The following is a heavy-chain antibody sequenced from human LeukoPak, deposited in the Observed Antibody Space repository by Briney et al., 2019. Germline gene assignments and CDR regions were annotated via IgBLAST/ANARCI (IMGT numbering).Heavy chain of an antibody. CDR1: GFTFSSSW. CDR3: AREYFPFDY. Sequence: GGAVRLSCTASGFTFSSSWMHWVRQAPGKGLMWVSRISPDGSSTSHADSVQGRFTISRDNAKNTLYLQMNSLRAEDTAVYYCAREYFPFDYWGQATLVTVRS. D-gene: IGHD2-8*01. CDR2: ISPDGSST. V-gene: IGHV3-74*01. J-gene: IGHJ4*02.